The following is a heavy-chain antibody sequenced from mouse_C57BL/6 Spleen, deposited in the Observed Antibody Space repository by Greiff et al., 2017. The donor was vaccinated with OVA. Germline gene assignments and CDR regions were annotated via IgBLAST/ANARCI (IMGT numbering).Heavy chain of an antibody. Sequence: VQLQQSGAELVRPGASVKLSCTASGFNIKDDYMHWVKQRPEQGLEWIGWIDPENGDTEYASKFQGKATITADTSSNTACLQLSSLTSEDTAVYYCTDPVRCYWGQGTPLTVSS. J-gene: IGHJ2*01. CDR1: GFNIKDDY. CDR3: TDPVRCY. CDR2: IDPENGDT. V-gene: IGHV14-4*01. D-gene: IGHD2-5*01.